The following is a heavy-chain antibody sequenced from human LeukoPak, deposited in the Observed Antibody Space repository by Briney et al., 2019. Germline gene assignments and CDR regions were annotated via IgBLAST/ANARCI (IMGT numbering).Heavy chain of an antibody. CDR1: GFTFSSYW. Sequence: GGSLRLSCAASGFTFSSYWMHWVRQVPGKGLVWVSRISSSSSYIYYTDSVKGRFTISRDNAKNSLYLQMDSLRAEDTAVYYCVRGRGSSWYFDYWGQGTLVTVSS. CDR2: ISSSSSYI. J-gene: IGHJ4*02. CDR3: VRGRGSSWYFDY. D-gene: IGHD6-13*01. V-gene: IGHV3-21*01.